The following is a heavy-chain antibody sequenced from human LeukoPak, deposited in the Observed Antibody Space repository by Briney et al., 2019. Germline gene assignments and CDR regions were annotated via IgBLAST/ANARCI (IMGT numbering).Heavy chain of an antibody. Sequence: GASVKVSCKASGYTFSNYYMYWVRQAPGQGLEWMGLINPSGGSTNYAQKFQGRVTITADGSTSTAYMELSSLRSEDTAVYYCARAHYYGSGSYYPIDYWGQGTLVTVSS. CDR2: INPSGGST. J-gene: IGHJ4*02. V-gene: IGHV1-46*01. CDR3: ARAHYYGSGSYYPIDY. D-gene: IGHD3-10*01. CDR1: GYTFSNYY.